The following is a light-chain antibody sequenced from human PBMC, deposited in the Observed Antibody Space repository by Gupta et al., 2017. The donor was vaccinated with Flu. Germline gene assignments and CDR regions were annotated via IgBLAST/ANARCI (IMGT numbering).Light chain of an antibody. CDR2: GNG. Sequence: QSVLTQPPSVSGAPGQRVTISCTGSSSNSGANYDVHWYQQLPGTAPKLLIYGNGFRPSGVPDRFSGSKSGTSASLAITGLQAEDEADYYCQSHDSSLSGSVFGGGTKLTVL. V-gene: IGLV1-40*01. J-gene: IGLJ3*02. CDR1: SSNSGANYD. CDR3: QSHDSSLSGSV.